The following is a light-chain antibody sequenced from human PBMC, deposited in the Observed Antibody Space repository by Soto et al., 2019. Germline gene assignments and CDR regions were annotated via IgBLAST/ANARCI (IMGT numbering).Light chain of an antibody. CDR3: QRYGRSPPIT. J-gene: IGKJ5*01. Sequence: EIVLTQSPGTLSLSPGERAPLSCRATQCISGKYLAWYQQKPVQAPRLLIYGASTRAPGIPDRFSGSGSGTIFTLTISRLEPEHFAVYYCQRYGRSPPITFGQGTRLENK. CDR2: GAS. V-gene: IGKV3-20*01. CDR1: QCISGKY.